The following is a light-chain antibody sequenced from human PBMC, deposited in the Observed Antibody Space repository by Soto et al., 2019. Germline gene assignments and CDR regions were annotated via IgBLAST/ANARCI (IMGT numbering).Light chain of an antibody. CDR2: EVS. CDR3: SSYTSSSTLYV. J-gene: IGLJ1*01. CDR1: SSDVGGYNY. V-gene: IGLV2-14*01. Sequence: QSALTQPASVSGSPGQSITISCTGPSSDVGGYNYVSWYQHHPGKAPKLMIYEVSNRPSGVSNRFSGSKSGNTASLTISGRQAEDEADYYCSSYTSSSTLYVFGTGTKLTVL.